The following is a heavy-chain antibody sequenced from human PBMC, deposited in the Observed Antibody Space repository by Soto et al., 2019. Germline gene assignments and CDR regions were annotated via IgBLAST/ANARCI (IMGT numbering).Heavy chain of an antibody. D-gene: IGHD3-10*01. J-gene: IGHJ4*02. Sequence: WTWIRQRPGKGLEWIGYIFYSGSTYYNPSLKSRVTILVDTSKNQFSLRLISVTAADTAIYYCARVVRGVIKGGFDYWGQGTLVTVSS. CDR2: IFYSGST. CDR3: ARVVRGVIKGGFDY. V-gene: IGHV4-31*02.